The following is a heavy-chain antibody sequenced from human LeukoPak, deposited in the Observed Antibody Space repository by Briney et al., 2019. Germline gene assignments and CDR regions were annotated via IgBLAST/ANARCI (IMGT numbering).Heavy chain of an antibody. D-gene: IGHD5-18*01. CDR1: GYTFTGHY. Sequence: GASVKVSCKASGYTFTGHYMHWVRQAPGQGLEWMGWINPNSGGTNYAQKFQGRVTMTRNTSISTAYMELSSLRSEDTAVYYCARARLLRQAYYYYYYMDVWGKGTTVTVSS. J-gene: IGHJ6*03. CDR2: INPNSGGT. V-gene: IGHV1-2*02. CDR3: ARARLLRQAYYYYYYMDV.